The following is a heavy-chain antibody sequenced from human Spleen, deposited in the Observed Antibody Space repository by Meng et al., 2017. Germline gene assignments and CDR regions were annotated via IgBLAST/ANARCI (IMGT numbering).Heavy chain of an antibody. Sequence: QVQPVQSGPEVKKPGASVKVSCKASDYTFTGYGVSWVRQAPGQGLEWMAWLGAHDGDTSHAPKFRGRVTVSADRPTATAYMELLNLRSDDTGVYYCARGTPGRRYAEYWGQGTLVTVSS. CDR3: ARGTPGRRYAEY. J-gene: IGHJ4*02. V-gene: IGHV1-18*01. CDR2: LGAHDGDT. D-gene: IGHD3-10*01. CDR1: DYTFTGYG.